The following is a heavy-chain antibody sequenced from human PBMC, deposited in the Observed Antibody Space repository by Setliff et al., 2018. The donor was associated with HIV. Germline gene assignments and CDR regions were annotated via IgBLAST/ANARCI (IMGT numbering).Heavy chain of an antibody. CDR3: ARGKGGLVGPAEFDY. CDR2: IYHNGIT. Sequence: SETLSLTCGVSGYSISSGYYWGWIRQPPGKGLEWIGSIYHNGITYYNPSLKSRVTMSEETSKNQFSLKLKSVTAADTAIYFCARGKGGLVGPAEFDYWGPGTLVTVSS. J-gene: IGHJ4*02. D-gene: IGHD1-26*01. V-gene: IGHV4-38-2*01. CDR1: GYSISSGYY.